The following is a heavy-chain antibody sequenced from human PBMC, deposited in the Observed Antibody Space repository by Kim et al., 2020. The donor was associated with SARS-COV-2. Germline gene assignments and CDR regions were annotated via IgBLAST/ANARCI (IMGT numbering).Heavy chain of an antibody. V-gene: IGHV4-34*01. CDR3: ARGPTVTTRYYYGMDV. D-gene: IGHD4-17*01. CDR2: INHSGST. Sequence: SETLSLTCAVYGGSFSGYYWSWIRQPPGKGLEWIGEINHSGSTNYNPSLKSRVTISVDTSKNQFSLKLSSVTAADTAVYYCARGPTVTTRYYYGMDVCGQGTTVTVSS. J-gene: IGHJ6*02. CDR1: GGSFSGYY.